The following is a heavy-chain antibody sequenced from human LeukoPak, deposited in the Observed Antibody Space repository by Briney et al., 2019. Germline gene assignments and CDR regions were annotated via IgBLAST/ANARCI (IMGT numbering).Heavy chain of an antibody. CDR2: IRYDGSNK. V-gene: IGHV3-30*02. CDR3: AKDLLYDSSPDY. CDR1: GFTFSSYG. D-gene: IGHD3-22*01. J-gene: IGHJ4*02. Sequence: GGSLRLSCAASGFTFSSYGMHWVRQAPGKGLEWVAFIRYDGSNKYYADSVKGRFTISRDNSKNTLYLQMNSLRAEDTAVYYCAKDLLYDSSPDYWGQGTLVTVSS.